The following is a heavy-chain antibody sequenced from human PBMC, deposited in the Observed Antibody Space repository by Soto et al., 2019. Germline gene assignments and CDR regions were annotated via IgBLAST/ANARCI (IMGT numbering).Heavy chain of an antibody. CDR1: GFSLSTSGVG. CDR3: ARGLATLPVFAFDI. J-gene: IGHJ3*02. CDR2: IYWSGDE. Sequence: SGPTLVNPTQTLTLTCSFSGFSLSTSGVGVGWIRQSPGKALEWLALIYWSGDEHYRPSLKSRLSITKDTSKNHVVLIMTDMDPVDTATYYCARGLATLPVFAFDIWGQGAMVTVSS. D-gene: IGHD1-26*01. V-gene: IGHV2-5*01.